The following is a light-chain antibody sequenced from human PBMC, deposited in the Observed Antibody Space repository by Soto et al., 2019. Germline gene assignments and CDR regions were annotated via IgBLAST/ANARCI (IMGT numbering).Light chain of an antibody. CDR1: SSDVGDYNY. J-gene: IGLJ2*01. Sequence: QSALTQPPSASGSLGQSVTIPCTGTSSDVGDYNYVSWYQQHPGKVPKLMIYEVSKRPSGVPDRFSGSKSGNTASLTVSGLQAEDEADYYCQSYDTFLSAVVFGGGTKLTVL. CDR2: EVS. V-gene: IGLV2-8*01. CDR3: QSYDTFLSAVV.